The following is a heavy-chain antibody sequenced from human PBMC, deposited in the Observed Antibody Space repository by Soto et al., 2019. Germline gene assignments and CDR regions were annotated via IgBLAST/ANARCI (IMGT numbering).Heavy chain of an antibody. CDR1: GGSFSGYY. V-gene: IGHV3-23*01. CDR2: VGSGGNT. Sequence: VQLQQWGAGLLKPSETLSLTCAVYGGSFSGYYWSWVRQAPGKGLEWVSGVGSGGNTYYADSVKGRFTISRDNSKNKQYLQMNSLRAEDTAVYFCAKDSGYSYNPEDYFDYWGQGTLVTVSS. D-gene: IGHD5-18*01. CDR3: AKDSGYSYNPEDYFDY. J-gene: IGHJ4*02.